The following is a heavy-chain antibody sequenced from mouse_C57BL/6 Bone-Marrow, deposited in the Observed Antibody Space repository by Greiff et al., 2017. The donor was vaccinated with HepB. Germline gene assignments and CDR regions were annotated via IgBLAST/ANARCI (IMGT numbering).Heavy chain of an antibody. CDR3: ARMGSDSPYYYAMDY. Sequence: EVQRVESGPELVKPGASVKIPCKASGYTFTDYNMDWVKQSHGKSLEWIGDINPNNGGTIYNQKFKGKATLTVDKSSSTAYMDLRSLTSEDTAVYDCARMGSDSPYYYAMDYWGQGTSVTVAA. J-gene: IGHJ4*01. D-gene: IGHD3-2*01. V-gene: IGHV1-18*01. CDR2: INPNNGGT. CDR1: GYTFTDYN.